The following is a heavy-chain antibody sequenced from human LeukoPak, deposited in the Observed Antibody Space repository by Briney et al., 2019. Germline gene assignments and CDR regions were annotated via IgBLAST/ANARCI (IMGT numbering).Heavy chain of an antibody. CDR2: ISSSGSTI. J-gene: IGHJ1*01. Sequence: TGGSLRLSCAASGFTFSDYYMSWIRQAPGKGLEWVSYISSSGSTIYYADSVKGRFTISRDNAKNSLYLQMNSLRAEDTAVYYCARDARSSSWSPAEYFQHWGQGTLVTVSS. D-gene: IGHD6-13*01. CDR1: GFTFSDYY. V-gene: IGHV3-11*01. CDR3: ARDARSSSWSPAEYFQH.